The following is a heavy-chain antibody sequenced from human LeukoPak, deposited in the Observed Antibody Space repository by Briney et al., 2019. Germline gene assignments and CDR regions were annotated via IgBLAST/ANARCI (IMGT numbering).Heavy chain of an antibody. J-gene: IGHJ4*02. D-gene: IGHD3-9*01. Sequence: GRSLRLSCAASGFTFSRFAVHWVRQAPGKGLEWVAVMSYDGSSEYYADSVKGRFTVSRDNSKNMLYLRMNSLRAEDTAVYYCARDSDYDILTGLDYWGQGTLVTVSS. CDR1: GFTFSRFA. V-gene: IGHV3-30*04. CDR2: MSYDGSSE. CDR3: ARDSDYDILTGLDY.